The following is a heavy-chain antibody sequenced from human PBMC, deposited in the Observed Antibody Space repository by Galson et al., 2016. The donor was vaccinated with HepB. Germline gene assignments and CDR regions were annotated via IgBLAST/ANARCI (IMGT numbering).Heavy chain of an antibody. D-gene: IGHD3-10*02. Sequence: SLRLSCAASGFTFKYAWMSWVRQAPGKGLERVGRIKSKSDGETIDYAAPVKGRFTISRDDSENTLYLQMNSLRDDDTAVYYCAKRHEYCPPVGCSVDYWGQGTLVSVSS. CDR2: IKSKSDGETI. J-gene: IGHJ4*02. V-gene: IGHV3-15*01. CDR3: AKRHEYCPPVGCSVDY. CDR1: GFTFKYAW.